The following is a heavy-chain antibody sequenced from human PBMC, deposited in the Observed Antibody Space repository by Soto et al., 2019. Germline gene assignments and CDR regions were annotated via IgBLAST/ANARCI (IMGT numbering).Heavy chain of an antibody. CDR3: ARGSAVNYDSSGYLS. CDR2: IWYDGSNK. CDR1: GFTFSSYG. D-gene: IGHD3-22*01. Sequence: LRLSCAASGFTFSSYGMHWVRQAPGKGLEWVAVIWYDGSNKYYADSVKGRFTISRDNSKNTLYLQMNSLRAEDTAVYYCARGSAVNYDSSGYLSWGKGTLVTVPS. J-gene: IGHJ5*02. V-gene: IGHV3-33*01.